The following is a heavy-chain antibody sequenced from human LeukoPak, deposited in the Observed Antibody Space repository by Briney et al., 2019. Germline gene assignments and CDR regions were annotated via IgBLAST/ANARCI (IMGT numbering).Heavy chain of an antibody. V-gene: IGHV4-59*01. Sequence: PSETLSLTCTVSGGSISSYYRSWIRQPPGKGLEWIGYIYYSGSTNYNPSLKSRVTISVDTSKNQFSLKLSSVTAADTAVYYCAREAIAAAGNNDAFDIWGQGTMVTVSS. J-gene: IGHJ3*02. CDR2: IYYSGST. CDR1: GGSISSYY. D-gene: IGHD6-13*01. CDR3: AREAIAAAGNNDAFDI.